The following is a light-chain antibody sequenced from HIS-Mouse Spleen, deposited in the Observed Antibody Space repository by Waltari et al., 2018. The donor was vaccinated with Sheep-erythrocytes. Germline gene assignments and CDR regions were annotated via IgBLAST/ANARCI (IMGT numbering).Light chain of an antibody. J-gene: IGLJ2*01. CDR2: EVS. CDR3: SSYTSSNTLEV. V-gene: IGLV2-14*01. Sequence: QSALTQPVSVSGSPGQSITISCTGTSSDVGGYNYVSWYQQHPGKAPKLMIYEVSNRPSGVSNRFSGSKAGNTASLTISGLQAEDEADYYCSSYTSSNTLEVFGGGTKRTVL. CDR1: SSDVGGYNY.